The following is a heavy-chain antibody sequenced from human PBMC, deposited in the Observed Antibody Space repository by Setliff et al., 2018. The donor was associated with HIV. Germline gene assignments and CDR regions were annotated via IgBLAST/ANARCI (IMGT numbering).Heavy chain of an antibody. J-gene: IGHJ5*02. Sequence: ASVKVSCKASGYTFTSYYIHWVRQAPGQGLEWMGVIHPSGGSTSYAQSFQDRATMTRDTSTSTVYMELSSLRSEDTAVYYCARVRYCSGGSCYGGEYWFDPWGQGTLVTV. CDR3: ARVRYCSGGSCYGGEYWFDP. V-gene: IGHV1-46*01. CDR1: GYTFTSYY. D-gene: IGHD2-15*01. CDR2: IHPSGGST.